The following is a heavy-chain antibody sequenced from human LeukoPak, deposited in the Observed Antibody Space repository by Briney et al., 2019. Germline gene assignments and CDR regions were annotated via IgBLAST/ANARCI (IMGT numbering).Heavy chain of an antibody. CDR2: IWHDGSGK. CDR1: GFIFSNYV. Sequence: PGGSLRLSCAASGFIFSNYVMHWVRQAPGKGLEWVAVIWHDGSGKYYGDSAKGRFSISRDNSKNTLYLQMNSLRAEDTAVYFCVKESDAFDIWGQGTMVTVSS. V-gene: IGHV3-33*06. J-gene: IGHJ3*02. CDR3: VKESDAFDI.